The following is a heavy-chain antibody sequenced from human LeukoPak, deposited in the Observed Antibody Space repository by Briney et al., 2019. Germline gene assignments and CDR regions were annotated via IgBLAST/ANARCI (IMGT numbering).Heavy chain of an antibody. J-gene: IGHJ6*02. CDR2: ISSSSYI. D-gene: IGHD5-12*01. CDR1: GFTFSSYS. Sequence: PGGSLRLSCAASGFTFSSYSMNWVRQAPGKGLEGVSSISSSSYIYYADSVKGRFTISRDNAKNSLYLQMNSLRAEDTAVYYCARDSGYSGYDRPGDYYYYGMDVWGQGTTVTVSS. CDR3: ARDSGYSGYDRPGDYYYYGMDV. V-gene: IGHV3-21*01.